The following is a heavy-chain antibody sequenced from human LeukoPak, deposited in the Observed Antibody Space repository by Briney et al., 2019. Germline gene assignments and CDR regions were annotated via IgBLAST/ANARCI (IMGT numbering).Heavy chain of an antibody. Sequence: ASVKVSCKASGGTFGSYAISWVRQAPGQGLEWMGGIIPIFGTANYAQKFQGRVTITTDESTSTAYMELSSLRSEDTAVYYCARVLRFLEWLLLVYWGQGTLVTVSS. J-gene: IGHJ4*02. CDR2: IIPIFGTA. D-gene: IGHD3-3*01. CDR3: ARVLRFLEWLLLVY. CDR1: GGTFGSYA. V-gene: IGHV1-69*05.